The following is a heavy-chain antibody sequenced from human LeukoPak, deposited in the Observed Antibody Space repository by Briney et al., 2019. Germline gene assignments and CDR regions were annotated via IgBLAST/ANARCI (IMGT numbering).Heavy chain of an antibody. D-gene: IGHD3-16*01. CDR1: GFTFSSYG. CDR3: AKSIGDYYYYYAMDV. Sequence: SGGSLRLSCXASGFTFSSYGMSWVRQAPGKGLEWVAAISGTGGSTYNADSVKGRFTISRDNSKYRLYLEMNSLRAEDTAVYYCAKSIGDYYYYYAMDVWGPGTTVTVSS. J-gene: IGHJ6*02. CDR2: ISGTGGST. V-gene: IGHV3-23*01.